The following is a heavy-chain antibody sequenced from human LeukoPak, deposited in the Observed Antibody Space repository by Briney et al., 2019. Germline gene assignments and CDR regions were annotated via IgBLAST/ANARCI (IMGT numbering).Heavy chain of an antibody. V-gene: IGHV1-18*01. CDR3: ARSGRGTYYYFDW. Sequence: ASVKVSCKASGYSFTRYGMSWLRQAPGQGREGMGWISGSNGNTNYAQKFQGRVTMTTDISTSTAYMEVWSLRSDDTAVYYCARSGRGTYYYFDWWGQGTLVTVSS. CDR1: GYSFTRYG. CDR2: ISGSNGNT. D-gene: IGHD3-10*01. J-gene: IGHJ4*02.